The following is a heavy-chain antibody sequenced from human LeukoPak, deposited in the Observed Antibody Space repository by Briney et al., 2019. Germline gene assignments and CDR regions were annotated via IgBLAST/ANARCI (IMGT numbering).Heavy chain of an antibody. V-gene: IGHV4-39*07. CDR3: AREDRATQLAY. D-gene: IGHD2-2*01. J-gene: IGHJ4*02. CDR2: INHSGST. Sequence: SETLSLTCTVSGGSISSSSYYWGWIRQPPGKGLEWIGEINHSGSTNYNPSLKSRVTISVDTSKNQFSLKLSSVTAADTAVYYCAREDRATQLAYWGQGTLVTVSS. CDR1: GGSISSSSYY.